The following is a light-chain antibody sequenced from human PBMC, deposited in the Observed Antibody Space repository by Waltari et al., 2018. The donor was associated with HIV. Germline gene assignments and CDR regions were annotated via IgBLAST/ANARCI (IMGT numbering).Light chain of an antibody. Sequence: QSALTPPPSASGSLGQAVTISCIRSSSDIGAYDSVSCFQQLPHNAPTLLLYEVTKRPSGVPDRFSGSRSGNTAFLTVSGLQPNDTAAYFCSSYGDNNWVLFGGGTNLTVL. V-gene: IGLV2-8*01. J-gene: IGLJ2*01. CDR2: EVT. CDR3: SSYGDNNWVL. CDR1: SSDIGAYDS.